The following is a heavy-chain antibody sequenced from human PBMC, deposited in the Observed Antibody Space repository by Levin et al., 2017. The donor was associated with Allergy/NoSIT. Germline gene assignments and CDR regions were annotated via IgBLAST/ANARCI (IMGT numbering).Heavy chain of an antibody. D-gene: IGHD1-1*01. CDR1: GFTFSSYW. V-gene: IGHV3-74*01. Sequence: GGSLRLSCAASGFTFSSYWIHWVRQAPGKGLVWVSRISTDGSTTNYADSVKGRFTISRDNAKNTLYLQMNSLRAEDSAVYYCARGPQLPTTGGHDYWGQGTLGTVSS. CDR2: ISTDGSTT. J-gene: IGHJ4*02. CDR3: ARGPQLPTTGGHDY.